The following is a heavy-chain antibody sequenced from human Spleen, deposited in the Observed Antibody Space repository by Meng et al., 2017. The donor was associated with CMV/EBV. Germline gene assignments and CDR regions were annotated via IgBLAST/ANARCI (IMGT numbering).Heavy chain of an antibody. Sequence: ASVKVSCKVSGYILSKLSMHWVRQAPGKGLEWMGGFAPEDGETIYAQKFQGRVTMTEDISTDAAYMELSSLRSEDTAVYYCATGMSSGYCLGLDYWGQGTLVTVSS. D-gene: IGHD3-22*01. J-gene: IGHJ4*02. CDR1: GYILSKLS. CDR3: ATGMSSGYCLGLDY. V-gene: IGHV1-24*01. CDR2: FAPEDGET.